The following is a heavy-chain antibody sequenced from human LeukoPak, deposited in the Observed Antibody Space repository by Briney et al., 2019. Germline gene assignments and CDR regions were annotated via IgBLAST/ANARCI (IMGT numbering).Heavy chain of an antibody. CDR3: ARDRMYNWNDAVDAFDI. D-gene: IGHD1-20*01. Sequence: PGGSLRLSCAASGFTFSSYSMNWVRQAPGKGLEWVSYIISSSSTIYYASSVKGRFTIARDNDKNSLYLQMNSLRAEDTAVYYCARDRMYNWNDAVDAFDIWGQGTMVTVSS. V-gene: IGHV3-48*01. CDR2: IISSSSTI. CDR1: GFTFSSYS. J-gene: IGHJ3*02.